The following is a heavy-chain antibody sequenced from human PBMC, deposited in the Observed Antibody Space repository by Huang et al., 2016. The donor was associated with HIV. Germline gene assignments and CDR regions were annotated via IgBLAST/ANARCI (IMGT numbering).Heavy chain of an antibody. D-gene: IGHD2-15*01. V-gene: IGHV2-5*02. CDR1: GFSLNTSGLG. CDR3: AHIGDIFAAYSPEYFDY. Sequence: QITLKESGPTLVKPTQTLTLACTFSGFSLNTSGLGVAWIRQPPGKALAWLALIYWDDDKRYRPSLKSRLTISKDPSNNQVVLTMTNMDPVDTASYFCAHIGDIFAAYSPEYFDYWGQGALVTVSS. CDR2: IYWDDDK. J-gene: IGHJ4*02.